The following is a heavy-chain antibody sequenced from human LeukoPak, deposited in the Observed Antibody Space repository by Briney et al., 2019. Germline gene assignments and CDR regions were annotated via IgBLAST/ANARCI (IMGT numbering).Heavy chain of an antibody. V-gene: IGHV4-4*09. Sequence: SETLPLTCTVSGGSISSYYWSWIRQPPGKGLEWIGYIYTSGSTNYNPSLKSRVTISVDTSKNQFSLKLSSVTAADTAVYYCARQRSEAAALDYWGQGTLVTVSS. J-gene: IGHJ4*02. CDR3: ARQRSEAAALDY. CDR1: GGSISSYY. CDR2: IYTSGST. D-gene: IGHD2-2*01.